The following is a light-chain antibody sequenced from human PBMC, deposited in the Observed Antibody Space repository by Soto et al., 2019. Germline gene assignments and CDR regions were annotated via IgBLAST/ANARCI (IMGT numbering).Light chain of an antibody. CDR1: QSVSSSY. CDR3: QQRNIWPPVT. J-gene: IGKJ5*01. V-gene: IGKV3D-20*02. CDR2: DAS. Sequence: SGLKQSPGTLSLSSGERATPSCRAIQSVSSSYLAWYQQKPGQAPRLLIYDASNRAAGIPARFSGSGSGTDFTLTISSLEPEDSAVYYCQQRNIWPPVTFGQGTRLEIK.